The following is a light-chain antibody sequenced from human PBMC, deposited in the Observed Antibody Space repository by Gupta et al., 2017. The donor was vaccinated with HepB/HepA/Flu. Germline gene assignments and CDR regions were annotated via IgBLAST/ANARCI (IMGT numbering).Light chain of an antibody. J-gene: IGLJ2*01. V-gene: IGLV1-51*02. Sequence: SVLTQPPSVSAAPGQKVTIPCSGSSSNIGNNYVSWYQQLPGTAPKLLIYENNKRPSGIPDRFSGSKSGTSATLGITGLQTGDEADYYCGTWDSSLSALFGGGTKLTVL. CDR2: ENN. CDR3: GTWDSSLSAL. CDR1: SSNIGNNY.